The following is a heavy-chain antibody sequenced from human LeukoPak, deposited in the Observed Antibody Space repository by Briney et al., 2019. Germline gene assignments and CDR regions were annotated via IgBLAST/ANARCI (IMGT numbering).Heavy chain of an antibody. J-gene: IGHJ4*02. CDR3: ARTPYGDPYYFDY. D-gene: IGHD4-17*01. CDR2: INHSGST. CDR1: GGSFSGYY. Sequence: SETLSLTCAVYGGSFSGYYWSWTRQPPGKGLEWIGEINHSGSTNYNPSLKSRVTISVDTSKNQFSLKLSSVTAADTAVYYCARTPYGDPYYFDYWGQGTLVTVSS. V-gene: IGHV4-34*01.